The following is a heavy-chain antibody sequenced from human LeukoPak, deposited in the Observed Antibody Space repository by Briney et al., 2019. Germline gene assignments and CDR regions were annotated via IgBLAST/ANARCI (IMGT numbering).Heavy chain of an antibody. J-gene: IGHJ6*02. CDR1: GGTFSSYA. D-gene: IGHD5-24*01. V-gene: IGHV1-69*04. CDR3: ARTSDRLQFIRNYYYYYGMDV. Sequence: SVKVSCKASGGTFSSYAISWARQAPGQGLEWMGRIIPILGIANYAQKFQDRVTITADKSTSTAYMELSSLRSEDTAVYYCARTSDRLQFIRNYYYYYGMDVWGQGTTVTVSS. CDR2: IIPILGIA.